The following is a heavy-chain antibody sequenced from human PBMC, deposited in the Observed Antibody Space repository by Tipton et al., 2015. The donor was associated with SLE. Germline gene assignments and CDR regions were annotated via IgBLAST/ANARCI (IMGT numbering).Heavy chain of an antibody. D-gene: IGHD3-3*01. Sequence: TLSLTCTVSGGSISSGSYYWSWIRQPAGKGLEWIGRIYTSGSTNYNPSLKSRVTISVDTSKNQFSLKLTSVTAADTAVYYCASSTYYDFWSGFNLFD. CDR3: ASSTYYDFWSGFNLFD. V-gene: IGHV4-61*02. J-gene: IGHJ5*02. CDR1: GGSISSGSYY. CDR2: IYTSGST.